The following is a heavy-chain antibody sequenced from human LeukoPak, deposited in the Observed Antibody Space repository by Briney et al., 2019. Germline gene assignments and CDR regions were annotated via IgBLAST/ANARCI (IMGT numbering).Heavy chain of an antibody. J-gene: IGHJ5*02. CDR1: GYTFTSYG. D-gene: IGHD3-9*01. CDR3: ARAVRYLDWFDP. Sequence: ASVKVSCKASGYTFTSYGISWVRQAPGQGLEWMGWISAYNGNTNYAQKLQGRVTKTTDTSTSTAYMELRSLRSDDTAVYYCARAVRYLDWFDPWGQGTLVTVSS. V-gene: IGHV1-18*01. CDR2: ISAYNGNT.